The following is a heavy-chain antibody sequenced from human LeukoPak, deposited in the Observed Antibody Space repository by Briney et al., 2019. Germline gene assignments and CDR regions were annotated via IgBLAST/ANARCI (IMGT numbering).Heavy chain of an antibody. V-gene: IGHV3-30*02. CDR2: IRYDGSNK. Sequence: GGSLRLSCAASGFTFSSYGMHWVRQAPGKGLEWVAFIRYDGSNKYYADSVKGRFTISRDNSKNTLYLQMNSLRAEDTAVYYCAKALRGLTDYYFYGMDVWGQGTTVTVSS. D-gene: IGHD3-10*01. J-gene: IGHJ6*02. CDR3: AKALRGLTDYYFYGMDV. CDR1: GFTFSSYG.